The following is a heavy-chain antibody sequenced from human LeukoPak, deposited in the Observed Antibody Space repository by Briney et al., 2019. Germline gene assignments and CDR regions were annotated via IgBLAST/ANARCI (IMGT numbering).Heavy chain of an antibody. CDR3: AKEGDSSSWYDLYDY. V-gene: IGHV3-23*01. Sequence: GGSLRLSCAASGFTFSSYAMSWVRQAPGKGLEWVSTINSGAGSTYYADSVKGRFTISRDNSKNTPYLQMNSLRAEDTAVYYCAKEGDSSSWYDLYDYWGQGTLVTVSS. CDR1: GFTFSSYA. J-gene: IGHJ4*02. D-gene: IGHD6-13*01. CDR2: INSGAGST.